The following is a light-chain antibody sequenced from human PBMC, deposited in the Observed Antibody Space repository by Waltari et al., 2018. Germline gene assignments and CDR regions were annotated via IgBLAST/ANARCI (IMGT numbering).Light chain of an antibody. Sequence: DVQMTQSLSSLSASVGDRVTITCRASQSIGSRLNWYQHRPGKAPKLLMFAASTLQSGVPSRFSGSGSGTDFTLTINSLQPEDFAAYYCQQSYSVPPTFGGGTNVEIK. CDR2: AAS. CDR1: QSIGSR. J-gene: IGKJ4*01. CDR3: QQSYSVPPT. V-gene: IGKV1-39*01.